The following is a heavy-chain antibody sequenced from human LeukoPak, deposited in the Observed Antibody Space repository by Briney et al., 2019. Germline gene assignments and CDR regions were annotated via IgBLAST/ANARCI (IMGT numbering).Heavy chain of an antibody. V-gene: IGHV3-15*01. D-gene: IGHD2-2*01. J-gene: IGHJ4*02. CDR2: IKSKTDGGTT. Sequence: GGSLRLSCAASGFTFSNAWMSRVRQAPGKGLEWVGRIKSKTDGGTTDYAAPVKGRFTISRDDSKNTLYLRMNSLKTEDTAVYYCTTVGCSSTSCYAGGDYWGQGTLVTVSS. CDR3: TTVGCSSTSCYAGGDY. CDR1: GFTFSNAW.